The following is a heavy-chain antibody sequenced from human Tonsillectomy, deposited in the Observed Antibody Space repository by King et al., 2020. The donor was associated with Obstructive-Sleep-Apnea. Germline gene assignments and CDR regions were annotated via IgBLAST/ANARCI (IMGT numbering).Heavy chain of an antibody. V-gene: IGHV3-48*04. J-gene: IGHJ4*02. CDR2: ISSSSSTI. D-gene: IGHD3-3*01. CDR3: ARDGVSDY. CDR1: GFTFSSYS. Sequence: QLVQSGGGLVQPGGSLRLSCAAPGFTFSSYSMNWVRQAPGKGLEWVSYISSSSSTIYYADSVKGRFTISRDNAKNSLYLQMNSLRAEDTAVYYCARDGVSDYWGQGTLVTVSS.